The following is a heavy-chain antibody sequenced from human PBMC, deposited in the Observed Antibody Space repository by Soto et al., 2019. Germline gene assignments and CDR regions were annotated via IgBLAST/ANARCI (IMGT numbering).Heavy chain of an antibody. D-gene: IGHD1-7*01. V-gene: IGHV4-34*01. CDR1: GGSFSGYY. Sequence: QVQLQQRGAGLLKPSETLSLTCAVYGGSFSGYYWSWIRQPPGKGLEWIGEINHSGSTNYNPSLKSRVTISVDTSKNQFSLKLSSVTAADTAVYDCARGYNCNYGGYYFDYWGQGTLVTVFS. CDR2: INHSGST. J-gene: IGHJ4*02. CDR3: ARGYNCNYGGYYFDY.